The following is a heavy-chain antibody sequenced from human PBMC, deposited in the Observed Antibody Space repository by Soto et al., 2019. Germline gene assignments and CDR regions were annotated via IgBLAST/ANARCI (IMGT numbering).Heavy chain of an antibody. CDR1: GGTFSSYA. J-gene: IGHJ4*02. D-gene: IGHD3-22*01. Sequence: QVQLVQSGAEVKKPGSSVKVSCKASGGTFSSYAISWVRQAPGQGLKWMGGIIPIFGTANYAQKFQGRVTITADESTSTAYMELSSLRSEDTAVYYCARYYYDSSGYLGPFDYWGQGTLVTVSS. CDR2: IIPIFGTA. V-gene: IGHV1-69*01. CDR3: ARYYYDSSGYLGPFDY.